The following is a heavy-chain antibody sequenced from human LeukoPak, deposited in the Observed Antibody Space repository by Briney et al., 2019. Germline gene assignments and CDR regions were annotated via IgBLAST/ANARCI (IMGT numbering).Heavy chain of an antibody. V-gene: IGHV4-59*01. D-gene: IGHD1-26*01. J-gene: IGHJ4*02. Sequence: KPSETLSLTCSVSGGSISSYYWSWIRQPPGKGLEWIGYIYYSGSTNYNPSLKSRVTISVDTSKNQFSLKLSSVTAADTAVYYCARFRGGSYNDYWGQGTLVTVSS. CDR2: IYYSGST. CDR3: ARFRGGSYNDY. CDR1: GGSISSYY.